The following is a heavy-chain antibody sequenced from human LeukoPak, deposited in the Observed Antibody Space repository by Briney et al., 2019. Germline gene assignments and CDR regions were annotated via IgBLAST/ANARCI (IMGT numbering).Heavy chain of an antibody. V-gene: IGHV1-8*01. J-gene: IGHJ6*02. Sequence: ASVKVSCTASGYTFTSYDINWVRQATGQGLEWMGWMNPNSGNTGYAQKFQGRVTMTRNTSISTAYMELSSLRSEDTAVYYCARGHNYYYGMDVWGQGTTVTVSS. CDR1: GYTFTSYD. CDR3: ARGHNYYYGMDV. CDR2: MNPNSGNT.